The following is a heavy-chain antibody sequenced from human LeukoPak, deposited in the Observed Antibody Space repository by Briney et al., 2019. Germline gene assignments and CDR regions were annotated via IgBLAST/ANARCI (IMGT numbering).Heavy chain of an antibody. V-gene: IGHV3-30*04. CDR3: ARGWRPYYYDSSGLRVGFDY. J-gene: IGHJ4*02. CDR1: GFTFSSYA. CDR2: ISYDGSNK. Sequence: GGSLRLSCAASGFTFSSYAMHWVRQAPGKGLEWVAVISYDGSNKYYADSVKSRFTISRDNSKNTLYLQMNSLRAEDTAVYYCARGWRPYYYDSSGLRVGFDYWGQGTLVTVSS. D-gene: IGHD3-22*01.